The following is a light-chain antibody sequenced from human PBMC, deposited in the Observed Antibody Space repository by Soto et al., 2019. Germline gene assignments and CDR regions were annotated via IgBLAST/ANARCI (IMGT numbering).Light chain of an antibody. CDR3: AAWDNNLSGPGL. V-gene: IGLV1-40*01. CDR1: SSNIGAGYD. J-gene: IGLJ3*02. CDR2: GTT. Sequence: QSVLTQTPSVSGAPGQRVTISCTGRSSNIGAGYDVHWYQHLPGTAPKLLIYGTTNRPSGVPDRFSGSKSGISASLAITGLQAEDEADYYCAAWDNNLSGPGLFGGGTKVTVL.